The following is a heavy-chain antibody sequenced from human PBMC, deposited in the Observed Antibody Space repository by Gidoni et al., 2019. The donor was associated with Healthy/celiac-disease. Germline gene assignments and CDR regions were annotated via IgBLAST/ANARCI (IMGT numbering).Heavy chain of an antibody. V-gene: IGHV3-30*18. CDR2: ISYDGSNK. D-gene: IGHD1-26*01. J-gene: IGHJ4*02. Sequence: PGKGLEWVAVISYDGSNKYYADSVKGRFTISRDNSKNTLYLQMNSLRAEDTAVYYCAKEAYSGSYFGDYWGQGTLVTVSS. CDR3: AKEAYSGSYFGDY.